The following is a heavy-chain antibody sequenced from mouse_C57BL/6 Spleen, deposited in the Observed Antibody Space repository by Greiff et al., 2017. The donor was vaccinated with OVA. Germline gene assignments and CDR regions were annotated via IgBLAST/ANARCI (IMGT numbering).Heavy chain of an antibody. CDR1: GFTFSSYA. CDR2: ISSGGDYI. CDR3: TREDGGYAMDY. J-gene: IGHJ4*01. V-gene: IGHV5-9-1*02. Sequence: EVQVVESGEGLVKPGGSLKLSCAASGFTFSSYAMSWVRQTPEKRLEWVAYISSGGDYIYYADTVKGRFTISRDNARNTLYLQMSSLKSEDTAMYYCTREDGGYAMDYWGQGTSVTVSS. D-gene: IGHD2-3*01.